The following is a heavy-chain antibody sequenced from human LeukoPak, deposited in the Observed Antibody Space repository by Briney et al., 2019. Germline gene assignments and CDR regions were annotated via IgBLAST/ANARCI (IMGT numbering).Heavy chain of an antibody. CDR2: ISGSGGIT. CDR3: AKVQAGSFDY. V-gene: IGHV3-23*01. CDR1: GFTVSGNF. J-gene: IGHJ4*02. Sequence: GGSLRLSCAASGFTVSGNFLNWVRQAPGKGLEWVSGISGSGGITYYADSVKGRFTISRDNSKNTLYLQMNSLRAEDTAVYYCAKVQAGSFDYWGQGTLVTVSS. D-gene: IGHD6-19*01.